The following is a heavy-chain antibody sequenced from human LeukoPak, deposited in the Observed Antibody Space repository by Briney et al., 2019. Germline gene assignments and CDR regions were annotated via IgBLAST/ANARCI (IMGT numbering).Heavy chain of an antibody. Sequence: VSVKVSCKASGYTFTSYGISWVRQAPGQGLEWMGWISAYNGNTNYAQKLQGRVTMTTDTSTSTAYMELRSLRSDDTAVYYCARDQQWLVQGNYYGMDVWGQGTTVTVSS. D-gene: IGHD6-19*01. CDR2: ISAYNGNT. V-gene: IGHV1-18*01. CDR1: GYTFTSYG. CDR3: ARDQQWLVQGNYYGMDV. J-gene: IGHJ6*02.